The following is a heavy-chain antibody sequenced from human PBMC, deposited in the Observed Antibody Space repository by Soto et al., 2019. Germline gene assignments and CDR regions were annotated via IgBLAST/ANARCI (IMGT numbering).Heavy chain of an antibody. CDR1: GFTFTNYW. V-gene: IGHV3-74*01. J-gene: IGHJ1*01. Sequence: PGGSQRLSCAALGFTFTNYWMHWVRQVPGKGLVWVARIDGVGTGTSYSDSVRGRFTISRDNAENTLYLQMKRLSDDETDAHQCTTVSEYWGQGTPVTVSA. CDR2: IDGVGTGT. CDR3: TTVSEY.